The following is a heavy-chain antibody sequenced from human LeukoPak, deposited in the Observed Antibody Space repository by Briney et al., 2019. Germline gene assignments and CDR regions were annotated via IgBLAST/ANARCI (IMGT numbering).Heavy chain of an antibody. CDR3: ARHLFSGWFDP. CDR1: GFSVNNNY. J-gene: IGHJ5*02. Sequence: GGSLRLSCAASGFSVNNNYMSWIRQAPGKGLEWVSYISNRGYTIYYADSVKGRFTLSRDNAKNSLYLQMNSLGVEDTAVYYCARHLFSGWFDPWGQGTLVTVSS. V-gene: IGHV3-11*04. CDR2: ISNRGYTI. D-gene: IGHD2-21*01.